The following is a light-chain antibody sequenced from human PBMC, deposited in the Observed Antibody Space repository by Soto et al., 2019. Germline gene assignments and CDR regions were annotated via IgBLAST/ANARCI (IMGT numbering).Light chain of an antibody. CDR2: DVS. Sequence: QSVLTQPASVSGSPGQSITISCTGTSSDVGGYNCVSWYQQHPGKAPKLMIYDVSNRPSGVSNRFSGSKSGNTASLTISGLQAEDEADYYCSSYTSSSTLLYVFGTGTKLIVL. V-gene: IGLV2-14*01. CDR3: SSYTSSSTLLYV. CDR1: SSDVGGYNC. J-gene: IGLJ1*01.